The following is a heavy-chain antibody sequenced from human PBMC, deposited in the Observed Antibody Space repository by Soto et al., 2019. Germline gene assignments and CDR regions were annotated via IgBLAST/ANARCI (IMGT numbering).Heavy chain of an antibody. D-gene: IGHD2-2*03. V-gene: IGHV3-72*01. CDR3: LRVSRVSYGYYFDF. J-gene: IGHJ4*02. CDR1: GFSVSDHY. Sequence: EVQLVESGGDLVQPGGSLRLSCAASGFSVSDHYIDWVRQAPGKGLAWVGRTRDKTKGYTTEYAASVKGRFTVSRDDSKNSAYLQMASLKTEDTAVYYWLRVSRVSYGYYFDFWGQGALVIVSP. CDR2: TRDKTKGYTT.